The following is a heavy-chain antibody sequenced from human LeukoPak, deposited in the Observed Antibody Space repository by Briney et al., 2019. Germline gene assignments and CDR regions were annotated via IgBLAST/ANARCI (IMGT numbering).Heavy chain of an antibody. CDR1: GYTFTAYY. CDR2: INPNNGGT. V-gene: IGHV1-2*02. D-gene: IGHD2-15*01. Sequence: ASVKVSCKSSGYTFTAYYIHWVRQAPGQGLEWMGWINPNNGGTDYAQDFQGRVAVTRDTSISTTYIELRRLRSDDTALYYCARDSTMVGPDASATYIDYWGQGTLVTVSS. J-gene: IGHJ4*02. CDR3: ARDSTMVGPDASATYIDY.